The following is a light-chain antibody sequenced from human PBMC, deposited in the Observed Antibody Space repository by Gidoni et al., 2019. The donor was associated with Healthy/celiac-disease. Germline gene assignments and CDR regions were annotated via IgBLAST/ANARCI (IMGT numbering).Light chain of an antibody. Sequence: IQMTHSPSSLSASVGDRVTITCQASQGISNHLNGYQQKAGTAPKPLIYDASNLEPGVPSRCSGSGSGTDFTFTISSLQPEDIATYYCQQYDNRPPRTFGGGTKVEIK. CDR2: DAS. J-gene: IGKJ4*01. CDR3: QQYDNRPPRT. V-gene: IGKV1-33*01. CDR1: QGISNH.